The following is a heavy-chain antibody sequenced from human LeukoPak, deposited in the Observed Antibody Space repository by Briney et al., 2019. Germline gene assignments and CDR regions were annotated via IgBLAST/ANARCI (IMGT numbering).Heavy chain of an antibody. J-gene: IGHJ3*02. CDR1: GFTFSSAS. CDR3: ARGDATYYYDSSGQTGAFDI. Sequence: GGSLRLSCAASGFTFSSASMNWVRQAPGKGLEWLAYITFRSDETVHYADSVKGRFTVSRDNAKNSLYLQMNSLRAEDTAVYYCARGDATYYYDSSGQTGAFDIWGQGTVVTVSS. V-gene: IGHV3-48*04. D-gene: IGHD3-22*01. CDR2: ITFRSDETV.